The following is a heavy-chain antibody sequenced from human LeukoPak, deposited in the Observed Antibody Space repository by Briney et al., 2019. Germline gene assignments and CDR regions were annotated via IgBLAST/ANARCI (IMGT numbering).Heavy chain of an antibody. J-gene: IGHJ6*03. CDR2: IYYSGST. CDR3: ARLSSGWYGYYYYYMDV. CDR1: GSSISSSSYY. V-gene: IGHV4-39*01. Sequence: PSETLSLTCTVSGSSISSSSYYWGWIRQPPGKGLEWIGSIYYSGSTYYNPSLKSRVTISVDTSKNQFSLKLSSVTAADTAVYYCARLSSGWYGYYYYYMDVWGKGTTVTISS. D-gene: IGHD6-19*01.